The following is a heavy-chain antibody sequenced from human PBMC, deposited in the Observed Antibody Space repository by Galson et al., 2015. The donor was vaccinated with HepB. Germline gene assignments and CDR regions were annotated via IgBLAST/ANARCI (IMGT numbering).Heavy chain of an antibody. CDR1: EFTFSTYW. CDR3: ARGPPIYCSSTICYTGNDAFDI. J-gene: IGHJ3*02. D-gene: IGHD2-2*02. CDR2: INSDGSRT. V-gene: IGHV3-74*01. Sequence: LRLSCAASEFTFSTYWMHWVRQAPGKGPAWVSHINSDGSRTDYADSVKGRFTISRDNAKNTLYLQMNSLRAEDTAVYYCARGPPIYCSSTICYTGNDAFDIWGQGTMVTVSS.